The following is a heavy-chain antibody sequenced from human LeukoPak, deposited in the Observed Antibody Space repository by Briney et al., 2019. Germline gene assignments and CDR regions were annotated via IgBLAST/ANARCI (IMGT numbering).Heavy chain of an antibody. V-gene: IGHV3-15*07. J-gene: IGHJ4*02. D-gene: IGHD5-24*01. Sequence: GGSLRLSCAASGFTFSNAWMNWVRQAPGKGLEWVGRIQSKTDGGTTDYAAPVKGRFTISRDDSKNTLYLQMNSLKTEDTAVYYCTTELATIRDYWGQGTLVTVSS. CDR3: TTELATIRDY. CDR2: IQSKTDGGTT. CDR1: GFTFSNAW.